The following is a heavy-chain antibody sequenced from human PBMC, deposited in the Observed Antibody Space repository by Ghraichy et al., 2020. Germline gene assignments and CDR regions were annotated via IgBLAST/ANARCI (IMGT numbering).Heavy chain of an antibody. Sequence: SETLSLTCTVSGGSIRSDGYYWSWTRLRPGKGLEWIGYIYYSGTTYYNPSLKSRLTISVDTSKNQFSVKLTSVTAADTAVYYCARVGGPTYYGMDVWGPGTTVTVSS. CDR1: GGSIRSDGYY. CDR3: ARVGGPTYYGMDV. J-gene: IGHJ6*02. V-gene: IGHV4-31*03. D-gene: IGHD3-10*01. CDR2: IYYSGTT.